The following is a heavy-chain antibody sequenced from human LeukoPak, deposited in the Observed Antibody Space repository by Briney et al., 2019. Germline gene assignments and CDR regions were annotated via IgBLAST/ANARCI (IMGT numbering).Heavy chain of an antibody. J-gene: IGHJ1*01. CDR1: GFTFSSYY. CDR2: INQDGSVT. CDR3: ARDDEFVTSGRHYDRLHC. D-gene: IGHD5-12*01. Sequence: GGSLRLPCAASGFTFSSYYMIWVRQTPGKGPEWVANINQDGSVTHYVDSVRGRFTISRDNDRNSLYLQMNSLRAEDTAVYYCARDDEFVTSGRHYDRLHCWGQGPVVIPSS. V-gene: IGHV3-7*01.